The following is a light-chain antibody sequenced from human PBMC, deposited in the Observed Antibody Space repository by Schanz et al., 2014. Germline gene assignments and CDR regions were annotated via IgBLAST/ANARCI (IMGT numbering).Light chain of an antibody. CDR3: SAYTSSSTLV. J-gene: IGLJ2*01. V-gene: IGLV2-14*01. Sequence: QSALTQPASVSGSPGQSITISCTGTNSDVGGYNYVSWYQQHPDKAPKLMIYEVTKRPSGVPDRFSGSKSGNTASLTVSGLQAEDEADYYCSAYTSSSTLVFGGGTKVTVL. CDR1: NSDVGGYNY. CDR2: EVT.